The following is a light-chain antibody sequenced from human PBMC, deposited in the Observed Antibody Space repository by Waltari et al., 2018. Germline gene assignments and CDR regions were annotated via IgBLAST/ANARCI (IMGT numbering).Light chain of an antibody. CDR1: QTVSGKY. V-gene: IGKV3-20*01. CDR2: GSS. J-gene: IGKJ2*01. Sequence: EIVLTQSPGTLSLSPGERATLSCRASQTVSGKYLSWYQQKPGQTPRLLMYGSSSRATDIPDRFSGSGSGTHFTLTITRLEPEDVAVYYCQQYGSSPPTFGQGTKLEIK. CDR3: QQYGSSPPT.